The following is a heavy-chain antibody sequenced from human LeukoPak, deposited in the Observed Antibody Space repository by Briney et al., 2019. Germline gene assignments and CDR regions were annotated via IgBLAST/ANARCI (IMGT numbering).Heavy chain of an antibody. Sequence: GGSLRLSCAASGFTFDDYGMSWVRQAPGKGLEWVSGINWNGGSTGYADSVKGRFTISRDNAKNSLYLQMNSLRAEDTALYYCARASFIVAVPAATTFDYWGQGTLVTVSS. CDR3: ARASFIVAVPAATTFDY. CDR2: INWNGGST. V-gene: IGHV3-20*04. J-gene: IGHJ4*02. CDR1: GFTFDDYG. D-gene: IGHD2-2*01.